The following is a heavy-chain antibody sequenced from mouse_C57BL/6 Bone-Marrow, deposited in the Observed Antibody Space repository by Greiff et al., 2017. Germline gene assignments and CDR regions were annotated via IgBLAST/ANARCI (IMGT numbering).Heavy chain of an antibody. CDR3: ARESYDGFAY. CDR1: GYSITSGYY. D-gene: IGHD2-3*01. V-gene: IGHV3-6*01. CDR2: ISYDGSN. Sequence: EVKVEESGPGLVKPSQSLSLSCSVTGYSITSGYYWNWIRQFPGNKLEWMGYISYDGSNNYNPSLKNRISITRDTSTNQFFLKLNSVTTEDTATYYGARESYDGFAYWGQGTLVTVSA. J-gene: IGHJ3*01.